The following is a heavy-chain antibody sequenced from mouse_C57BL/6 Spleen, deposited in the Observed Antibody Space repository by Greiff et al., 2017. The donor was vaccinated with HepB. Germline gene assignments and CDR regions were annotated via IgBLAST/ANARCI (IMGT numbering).Heavy chain of an antibody. CDR1: GYSITSGYG. CDR3: ARTARIKY. V-gene: IGHV3-2*02. J-gene: IGHJ2*01. D-gene: IGHD1-2*01. CDR2: ISYSGST. Sequence: DVQLQESGPGLVKPSQSLSLTCTVTGYSITSGYGWNWIRQFPGNKLEWMGYISYSGSTNYNPSLKSRISITRDTSKNQFFLQLNSVTTEDTATYYCARTARIKYWGQGATLTVSS.